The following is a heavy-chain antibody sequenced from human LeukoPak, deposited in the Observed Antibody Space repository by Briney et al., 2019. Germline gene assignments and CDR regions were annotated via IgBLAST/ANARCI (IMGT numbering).Heavy chain of an antibody. V-gene: IGHV3-21*01. CDR1: GFTFSSYS. CDR2: IGSSSSYI. D-gene: IGHD2-2*01. Sequence: GGSLRLSCAASGFTFSSYSMNWVRQAPGKGLEWVSSIGSSSSYIYYADSVKGRFTISRDNAKNSLYLQMNSLRAEDTAVYYCARARDIVVVPAAQDYWGQGTLVTVSS. J-gene: IGHJ4*02. CDR3: ARARDIVVVPAAQDY.